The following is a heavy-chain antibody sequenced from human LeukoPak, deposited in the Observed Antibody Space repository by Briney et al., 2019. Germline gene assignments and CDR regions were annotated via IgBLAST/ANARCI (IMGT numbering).Heavy chain of an antibody. Sequence: GGSLRLSCAASGFTFSSYAMHWVRQAPGKGLEYVSAISSNGGSTYYANSVKGRFTISRDNSKNTLYLQMGSLRAEDMAVYYCARVDQYYYDSSGYSWGYYFDYWGQGTLVTVSS. V-gene: IGHV3-64*01. J-gene: IGHJ4*02. CDR3: ARVDQYYYDSSGYSWGYYFDY. CDR1: GFTFSSYA. CDR2: ISSNGGST. D-gene: IGHD3-22*01.